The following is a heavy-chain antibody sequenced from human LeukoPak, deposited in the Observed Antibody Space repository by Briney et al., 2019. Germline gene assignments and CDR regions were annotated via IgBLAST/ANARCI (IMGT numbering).Heavy chain of an antibody. V-gene: IGHV4-39*01. CDR2: IYYSGTT. CDR3: ATHRTGSNLGYYYMDV. Sequence: PSETLSLTCTVSGGSITSSNYYWGWIRQPPGKGLEWIGSIYYSGTTYYNPSLKSRVTISLDTSKNQLSLKLSSVTAADTAVFYCATHRTGSNLGYYYMDVWGKGTTVTVSS. J-gene: IGHJ6*03. CDR1: GGSITSSNYY. D-gene: IGHD3/OR15-3a*01.